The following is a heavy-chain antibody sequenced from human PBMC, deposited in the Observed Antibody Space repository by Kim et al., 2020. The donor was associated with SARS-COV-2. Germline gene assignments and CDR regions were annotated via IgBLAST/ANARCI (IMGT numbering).Heavy chain of an antibody. CDR2: ISYDGSNK. CDR1: GFTFSSYA. D-gene: IGHD6-13*01. J-gene: IGHJ6*02. Sequence: GGSLRLSCAASGFTFSSYAMHWVRQAPGKGLEWVAVISYDGSNKYYADSVKGRFTISRDNSKNTLYLQMNSLRAEDTAVYYCAREGGAAAEFDYYYGMDVWGQGTTVTVSS. CDR3: AREGGAAAEFDYYYGMDV. V-gene: IGHV3-30*04.